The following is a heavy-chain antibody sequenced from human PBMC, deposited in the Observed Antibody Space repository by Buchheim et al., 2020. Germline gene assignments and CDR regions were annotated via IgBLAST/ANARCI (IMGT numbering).Heavy chain of an antibody. CDR3: ATDLLLGRPDYLDH. D-gene: IGHD3-10*01. Sequence: EVQLLESGGGLVQPGGSLRLSCAASGFTFSNYAMNWVRQAPGKGLEWVSGISEIGDSKYYADSVKGRFTISRDNSKNKLYLQMNSLRGEDTAVYYCATDLLLGRPDYLDHWGQGTL. J-gene: IGHJ4*02. CDR1: GFTFSNYA. CDR2: ISEIGDSK. V-gene: IGHV3-23*01.